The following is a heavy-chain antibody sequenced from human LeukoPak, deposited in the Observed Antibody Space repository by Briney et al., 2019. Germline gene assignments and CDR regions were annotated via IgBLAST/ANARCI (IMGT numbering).Heavy chain of an antibody. V-gene: IGHV3-48*01. J-gene: IGHJ4*02. D-gene: IGHD2-15*01. Sequence: PGGSLRLSCTASGFTFSRYTMLWLRQAPGMGLEWVSYISSSGTAMDYADSVKGRFTISRDNAKNSLYLQMNSLRPGDTAVYYCARVSYSPSPTPFDYWGQGTRVTVSS. CDR2: ISSSGTAM. CDR1: GFTFSRYT. CDR3: ARVSYSPSPTPFDY.